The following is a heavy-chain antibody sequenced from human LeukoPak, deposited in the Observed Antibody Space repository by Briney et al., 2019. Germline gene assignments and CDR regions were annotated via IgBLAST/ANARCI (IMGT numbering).Heavy chain of an antibody. Sequence: PGGSLRLSCAASGFTFDDYAMHWVRQAPGKGLEWVSGISGSAGSTYYADSVKGRFTISRDNPKNMLYLQMNSLRTEDTAVYYCAKDNGGGSRNFDYWGQGTLVTVSS. D-gene: IGHD2-15*01. J-gene: IGHJ4*02. V-gene: IGHV3-23*01. CDR2: ISGSAGST. CDR3: AKDNGGGSRNFDY. CDR1: GFTFDDYA.